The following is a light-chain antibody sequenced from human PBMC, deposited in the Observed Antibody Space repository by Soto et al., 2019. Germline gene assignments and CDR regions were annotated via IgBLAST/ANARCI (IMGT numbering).Light chain of an antibody. CDR1: EGIGNY. CDR2: AVS. CDR3: QKYHTAPWT. J-gene: IGKJ1*01. Sequence: QMTQSPSSLSASVGDRVTITCRASEGIGNYLDRFQQKTEKVPKLLNHAVSTLQSGGPSRFSGRGSGTEFTLTISSLQAEDVATYYCQKYHTAPWTFGQGTKVDIK. V-gene: IGKV1-27*01.